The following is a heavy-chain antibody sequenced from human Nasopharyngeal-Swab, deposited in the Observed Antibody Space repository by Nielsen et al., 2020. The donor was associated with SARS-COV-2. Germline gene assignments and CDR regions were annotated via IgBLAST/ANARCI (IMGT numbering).Heavy chain of an antibody. CDR1: GFTFSSYS. CDR2: TRNKASSYTT. J-gene: IGHJ6*02. D-gene: IGHD3-3*01. CDR3: ARGATIFGVVLGDSYGMDV. V-gene: IGHV3-72*01. Sequence: GESLKISCAASGFTFSSYSMNWVRQAPGKGLEWVGRTRNKASSYTTEYAASVKGRFTISRDDSENSVYLQMNSLKTEDTAVYYCARGATIFGVVLGDSYGMDVWGQGTTVTVSS.